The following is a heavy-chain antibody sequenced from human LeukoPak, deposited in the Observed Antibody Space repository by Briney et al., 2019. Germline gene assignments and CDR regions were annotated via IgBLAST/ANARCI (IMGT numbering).Heavy chain of an antibody. Sequence: GGSLRLSCAASGFTFSDYWMHWVRQAPGKGLVWVSRIKSDGGLTNYADSVKGRFTISRDNTKNTLYLQLNSLRAEDTAVYYCATGKLNRPFDYLGQGTLVTVSS. CDR1: GFTFSDYW. D-gene: IGHD1-26*01. V-gene: IGHV3-74*01. J-gene: IGHJ4*02. CDR2: IKSDGGLT. CDR3: ATGKLNRPFDY.